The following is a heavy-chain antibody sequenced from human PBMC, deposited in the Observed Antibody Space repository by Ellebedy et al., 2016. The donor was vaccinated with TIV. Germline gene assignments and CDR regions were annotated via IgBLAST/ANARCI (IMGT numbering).Heavy chain of an antibody. CDR1: GYTFTDYR. CDR3: ARDYWGSYEY. Sequence: AASVKVSCKASGYTFTDYRLAWVRQAPGLGLEWMGWIRPNGGGTHYDQKFQGRVSMTGDTSISTAYLELSRLTSDDTAVYYCARDYWGSYEYWGQGTLVTVSS. V-gene: IGHV1-2*02. J-gene: IGHJ4*02. D-gene: IGHD1-26*01. CDR2: IRPNGGGT.